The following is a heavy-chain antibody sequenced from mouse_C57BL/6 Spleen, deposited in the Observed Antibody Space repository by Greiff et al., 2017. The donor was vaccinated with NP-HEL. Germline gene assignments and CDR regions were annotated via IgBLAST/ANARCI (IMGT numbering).Heavy chain of an antibody. CDR2: ISYDGSN. CDR1: GYSITSCYY. Sequence: EVQVVESGPGLVKPSQSLSLTCSVTGYSITSCYYWNWIRQFPGNKLEWMGYISYDGSNNYNPSLKNRISITRDPSKNQFFLKLNSVTTEDTATYYCARVWYYGSSPAGCAYWGKGTLVTVSA. V-gene: IGHV3-6*01. CDR3: ARVWYYGSSPAGCAY. J-gene: IGHJ3*01. D-gene: IGHD1-1*01.